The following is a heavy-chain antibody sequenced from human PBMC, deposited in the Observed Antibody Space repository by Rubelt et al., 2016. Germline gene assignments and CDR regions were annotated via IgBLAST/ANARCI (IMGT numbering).Heavy chain of an antibody. CDR1: GYTFTSYG. CDR2: ISAYNGNT. J-gene: IGHJ2*01. D-gene: IGHD6-6*01. V-gene: IGHV1-18*01. CDR3: ARDRIRIAARQGWYFDL. Sequence: QVQLVQSGAEVKKPGASVKVSCKASGYTFTSYGISWVRQAPGQGLEWMGWISAYNGNTNYAQKLQCGGTMTTDTSTSTAYMELRGLRSDDTAVYYCARDRIRIAARQGWYFDLWGRGTLVTVSS.